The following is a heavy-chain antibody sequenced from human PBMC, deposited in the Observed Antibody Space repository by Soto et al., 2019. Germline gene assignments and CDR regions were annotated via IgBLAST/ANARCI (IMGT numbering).Heavy chain of an antibody. D-gene: IGHD4-17*01. V-gene: IGHV1-2*06. CDR3: ARVPLYGDSPATNWFDP. Sequence: ASVKVSCKASGYTFTGYYLHWVRQAPGQGLEWMGRINPYSGGTNYAQNFQGRVTMTRDTSISTAYMELSRLRSDDTAVYYCARVPLYGDSPATNWFDPWGQGTLVTVSS. CDR1: GYTFTGYY. J-gene: IGHJ5*02. CDR2: INPYSGGT.